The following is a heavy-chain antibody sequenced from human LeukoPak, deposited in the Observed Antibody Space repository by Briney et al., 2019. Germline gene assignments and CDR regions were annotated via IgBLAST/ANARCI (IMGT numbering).Heavy chain of an antibody. CDR2: ISSSSSYI. J-gene: IGHJ4*02. CDR3: ARGPPRNPFDY. Sequence: GGSLRLSCAASGFTFSSYSMNWVRQAPGKGLEWVSSISSSSSYIYYADSVKGRFTISRDNAKNSLYLRMNSLRAEDTAVYYCARGPPRNPFDYWGQGTLVTVSS. CDR1: GFTFSSYS. V-gene: IGHV3-21*01.